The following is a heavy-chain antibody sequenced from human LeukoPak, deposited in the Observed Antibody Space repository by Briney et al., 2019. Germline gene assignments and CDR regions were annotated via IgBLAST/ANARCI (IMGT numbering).Heavy chain of an antibody. CDR2: ISGSAYNS. D-gene: IGHD1-26*01. J-gene: IGHJ4*02. Sequence: GGSLRLSCAAWGFTLSSYGQSWVRQAPGKGLEWVSTISGSAYNSYYADSVKGRFTISRDNSANTLYLQMDNLRAEDTALYYCAKHSGSYFIYYIDSWGQGTLVTVSS. CDR1: GFTLSSYG. CDR3: AKHSGSYFIYYIDS. V-gene: IGHV3-23*01.